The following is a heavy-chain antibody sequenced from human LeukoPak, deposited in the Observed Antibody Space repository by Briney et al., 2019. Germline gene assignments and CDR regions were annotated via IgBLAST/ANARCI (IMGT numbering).Heavy chain of an antibody. J-gene: IGHJ6*03. CDR2: ISSSGSTI. D-gene: IGHD4-17*01. V-gene: IGHV3-48*03. Sequence: GGSLRLCCAASGFTFSSYEMNWVRQAPGKGLEWVSYISSSGSTIYYADSVKGRFTISRDNAKNSLYLQMNSLRAEDTAVYYCARDYGDYYYYYMDVWGKGTTVTVSS. CDR3: ARDYGDYYYYYMDV. CDR1: GFTFSSYE.